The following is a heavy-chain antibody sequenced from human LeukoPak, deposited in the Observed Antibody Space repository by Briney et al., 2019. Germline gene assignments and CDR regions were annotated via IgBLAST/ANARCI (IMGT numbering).Heavy chain of an antibody. CDR2: IFHTGST. CDR3: ARGGRPLLGNWFDL. J-gene: IGHJ5*02. D-gene: IGHD2-21*02. V-gene: IGHV4-38-2*02. Sequence: SETLSLTCTVSGDSISSGNYWGWIRQPPGKGLEWIGSIFHTGSTYFNLSLKSRVTISVDTSKNQFSMKLSSVTAADTAVYYCARGGRPLLGNWFDLWGRGTLVTVSS. CDR1: GDSISSGNY.